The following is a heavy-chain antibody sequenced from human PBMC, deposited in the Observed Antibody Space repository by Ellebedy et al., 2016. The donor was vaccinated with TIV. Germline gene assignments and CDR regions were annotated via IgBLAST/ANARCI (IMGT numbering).Heavy chain of an antibody. Sequence: GESLKISCAASGFTFSDYHMSWFRQVPGKGLEWVPYMTTSGGSKDYADAVKGRFTISRDKTENSLYLQMNSLRAEDTAVYYCAKDVVAPGLAFDYWGQGTLVTVSS. J-gene: IGHJ4*02. D-gene: IGHD2-15*01. CDR3: AKDVVAPGLAFDY. CDR2: MTTSGGSK. V-gene: IGHV3-11*01. CDR1: GFTFSDYH.